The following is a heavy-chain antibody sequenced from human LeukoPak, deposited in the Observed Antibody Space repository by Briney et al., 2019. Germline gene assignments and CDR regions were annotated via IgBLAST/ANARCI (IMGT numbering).Heavy chain of an antibody. J-gene: IGHJ4*02. D-gene: IGHD2-8*02. CDR1: GFTFTDYN. CDR2: ISSNDVYI. V-gene: IGHV3-21*06. CDR3: ARSASGPLDY. Sequence: GGSLRLACAASGFTFTDYNLNWVRQAPGKGLEWVSSISSNDVYIYYADSVQGRFTVSRDNARNSLYLQMNSLRVDDTAVYYCARSASGPLDYWGQGTLVTVSS.